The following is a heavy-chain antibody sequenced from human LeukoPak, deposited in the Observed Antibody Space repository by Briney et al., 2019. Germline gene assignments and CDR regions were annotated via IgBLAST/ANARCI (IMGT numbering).Heavy chain of an antibody. D-gene: IGHD2-21*01. V-gene: IGHV3-9*01. CDR2: ISWNSGSI. CDR1: GFTFDDYA. J-gene: IGHJ4*02. CDR3: AKDINSRVDYYFDY. Sequence: GGSLRLSCAASGFTFDDYAMHWVRQAPGKGLEWVSGISWNSGSIGYADSVKGRFTISRDNAKNSPYLQMNSLRAEDTALYYCAKDINSRVDYYFDYWGQGTLVTVSS.